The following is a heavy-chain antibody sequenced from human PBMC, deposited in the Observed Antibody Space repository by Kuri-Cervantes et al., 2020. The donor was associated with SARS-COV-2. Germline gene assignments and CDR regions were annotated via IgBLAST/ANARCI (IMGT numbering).Heavy chain of an antibody. J-gene: IGHJ6*03. CDR1: GGSFSGYY. V-gene: IGHV4-34*01. D-gene: IGHD2-2*01. CDR3: ASIPRGYCSSTSCYGYYYYYMDV. CDR2: INHSGST. Sequence: ESLKISCAVYGGSFSGYYWSWIRQPPGKGLEWIGEINHSGSTNYNPSLKSRVTILVDTSKNQFSLILSSVTAADTAVYYCASIPRGYCSSTSCYGYYYYYMDVWGKGTTVTVSS.